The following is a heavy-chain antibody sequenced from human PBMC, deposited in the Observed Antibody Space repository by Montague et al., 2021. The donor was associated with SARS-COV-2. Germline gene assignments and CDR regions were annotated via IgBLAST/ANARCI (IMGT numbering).Heavy chain of an antibody. CDR2: INHSGST. D-gene: IGHD4-11*01. V-gene: IGHV4-34*01. Sequence: SETLSLTCAVYGGSFSGYYWSWIRQPPGKGLEWIGEINHSGSTNYNPSFNSRVTITVDTSKNQFSLMLSSVIAAVTAVYYCARRVYSYYYYGMDVWGQGTTVTVSS. J-gene: IGHJ6*02. CDR1: GGSFSGYY. CDR3: ARRVYSYYYYGMDV.